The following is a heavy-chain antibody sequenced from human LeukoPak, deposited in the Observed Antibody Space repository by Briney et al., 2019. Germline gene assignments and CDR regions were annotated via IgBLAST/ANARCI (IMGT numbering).Heavy chain of an antibody. CDR2: ISYDGSNK. Sequence: GGSLRLSCAASGFTFSSYGMHWVRQAPGKGLEWVAVISYDGSNKYYADSVKGRFTISRDNSKNTLYLQMNSLRAEDTAVYYCAKDWEGSLRYYFDYWGQGTLVTASS. CDR3: AKDWEGSLRYYFDY. V-gene: IGHV3-30*18. D-gene: IGHD5/OR15-5a*01. J-gene: IGHJ4*02. CDR1: GFTFSSYG.